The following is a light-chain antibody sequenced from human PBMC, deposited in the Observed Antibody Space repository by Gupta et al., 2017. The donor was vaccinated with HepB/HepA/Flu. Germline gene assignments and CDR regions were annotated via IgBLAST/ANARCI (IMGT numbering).Light chain of an antibody. CDR2: EDN. CDR1: SGSIASNY. Sequence: NFMLTQSHSVSESPGKTVTISCTGSSGSIASNYVQWYQQRPGSAPTTVIYEDNQRPSGVPDRFSGSIDSSSNSASLTISGLKTEDEADYYCQSYDSRVFGGGTKLTVL. V-gene: IGLV6-57*02. CDR3: QSYDSRV. J-gene: IGLJ3*02.